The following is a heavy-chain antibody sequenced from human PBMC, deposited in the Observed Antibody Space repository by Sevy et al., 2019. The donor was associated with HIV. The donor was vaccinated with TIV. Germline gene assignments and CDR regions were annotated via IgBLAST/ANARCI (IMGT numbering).Heavy chain of an antibody. D-gene: IGHD3-22*01. Sequence: GGSLRLSCAASGFTFNNYGMHWVRRAPGKGLEWVAVYSYDGSTKDYADFVKGRFTISRDNSKNMVYLQMNSLRPEDTAVFYCAKGSRATDSAFDIWGQGTVVTVSS. J-gene: IGHJ3*02. V-gene: IGHV3-30*18. CDR3: AKGSRATDSAFDI. CDR1: GFTFNNYG. CDR2: YSYDGSTK.